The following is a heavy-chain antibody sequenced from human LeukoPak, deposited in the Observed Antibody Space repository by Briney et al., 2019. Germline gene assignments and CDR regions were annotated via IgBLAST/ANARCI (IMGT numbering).Heavy chain of an antibody. CDR1: GGTFSSYA. V-gene: IGHV1-69*04. CDR2: IIPILGIA. D-gene: IGHD1-26*01. Sequence: SVKVSCKASGGTFSSYAISWVRQAPGQGLEWMGRIIPILGIANYAQKLQGRVTMTTDTSTSTAYMELRSLRSDDTAVYYCARIDEPRELHPFDYWGQGTLVTVSS. J-gene: IGHJ4*02. CDR3: ARIDEPRELHPFDY.